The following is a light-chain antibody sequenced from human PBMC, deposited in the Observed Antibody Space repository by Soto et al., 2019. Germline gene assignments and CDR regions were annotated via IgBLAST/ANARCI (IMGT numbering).Light chain of an antibody. J-gene: IGKJ4*01. Sequence: DIRMTQSPSTLSASVGDRVTITCRASQTLRTWLAWYQQKPGKAPKLLIYDVSILQSGVPSRFSGSGSGTEFTLTISSLQPDDFATYYCQQYTGYPLTFGGGTKVEFK. CDR2: DVS. CDR1: QTLRTW. V-gene: IGKV1-5*01. CDR3: QQYTGYPLT.